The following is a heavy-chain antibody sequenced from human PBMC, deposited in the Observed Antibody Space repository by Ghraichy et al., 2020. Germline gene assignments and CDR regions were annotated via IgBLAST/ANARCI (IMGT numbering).Heavy chain of an antibody. Sequence: SQTLSLTCSVYGGSIGGYYWSWIRQSPGQGLEWIGEINYVGVTIYNPSLESRVTISLDTYDNQFSLSLTSLTAAHTALYFFARGRYCGGGACYPRPSYFDYWGQGIPVTVSS. CDR1: GGSIGGYY. D-gene: IGHD2-15*01. J-gene: IGHJ4*02. CDR3: ARGRYCGGGACYPRPSYFDY. CDR2: INYVGVT. V-gene: IGHV4-34*01.